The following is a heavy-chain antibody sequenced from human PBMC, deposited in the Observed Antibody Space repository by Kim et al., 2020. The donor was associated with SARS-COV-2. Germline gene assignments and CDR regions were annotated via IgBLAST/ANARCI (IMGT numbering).Heavy chain of an antibody. D-gene: IGHD6-19*01. Sequence: ASVKVSCKASGYTFTSYDINWVRQATGQGLEWMGWMNPNSGNTGYVQKFQGRVTMTRNTSISTAYMELSSLRSEDTAVYYCARVPIAVAGTWWFDPWGQGTLVTVSS. CDR1: GYTFTSYD. CDR3: ARVPIAVAGTWWFDP. J-gene: IGHJ5*02. CDR2: MNPNSGNT. V-gene: IGHV1-8*01.